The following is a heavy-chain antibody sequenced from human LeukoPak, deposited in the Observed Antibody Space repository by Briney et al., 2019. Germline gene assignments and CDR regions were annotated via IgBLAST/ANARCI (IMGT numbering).Heavy chain of an antibody. CDR1: GYTFIDYY. CDR2: VGPNTGVT. J-gene: IGHJ5*02. Sequence: ASVKVSCKASGYTFIDYYIHWVRQAPGQGLECMGWVGPNTGVTYYAQTFQGRVTMTSAASISTVYMELTSLTYDDTAVYYCARGSRFHPQNWFDPWGQGTLITVSS. D-gene: IGHD3-10*01. V-gene: IGHV1-2*02. CDR3: ARGSRFHPQNWFDP.